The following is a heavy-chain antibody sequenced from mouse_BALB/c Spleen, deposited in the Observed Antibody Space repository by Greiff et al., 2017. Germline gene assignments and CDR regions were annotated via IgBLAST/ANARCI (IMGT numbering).Heavy chain of an antibody. Sequence: EVKLMESGPGLVKPSQSLSLTCTVTGYSITSDYAWNWIRQFPGNKLEWMGYISYSGSTSYNPSLKSRISITRDTSKNQFFLQLNSVTTEDTATYYCARGAGSMDYWGQGTSVTVSS. CDR2: ISYSGST. J-gene: IGHJ4*01. D-gene: IGHD3-3*01. CDR3: ARGAGSMDY. V-gene: IGHV3-2*02. CDR1: GYSITSDYA.